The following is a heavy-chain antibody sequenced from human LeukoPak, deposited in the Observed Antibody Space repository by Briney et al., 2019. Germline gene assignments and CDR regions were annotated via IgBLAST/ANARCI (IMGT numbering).Heavy chain of an antibody. CDR2: IYTSGST. D-gene: IGHD3-10*01. Sequence: PSETLSLTCTVSGGSISSYFWSWIRQPAGKGLEWIGRIYTSGSTNYNPSLKSRVTMSVDTSKNQFSLKFYCARVAYGSGSRLIDCWGQGTLVTISS. J-gene: IGHJ4*02. CDR1: GGSISSYF. CDR3: IDC. V-gene: IGHV4-4*07.